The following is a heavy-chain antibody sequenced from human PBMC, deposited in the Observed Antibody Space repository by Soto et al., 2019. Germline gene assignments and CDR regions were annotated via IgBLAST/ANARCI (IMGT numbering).Heavy chain of an antibody. CDR1: GGSISSYY. Sequence: PSETLSLTCTVSGGSISSYYWSWIRQPPGKGLEWIGYIYYSGSTNYNPSLKSRVTISVDTSKNQFSLSLDSVTAADTAVYFCARAHAPTLPFDSWGQGTLVTVSS. CDR2: IYYSGST. D-gene: IGHD2-15*01. J-gene: IGHJ4*01. V-gene: IGHV4-59*01. CDR3: ARAHAPTLPFDS.